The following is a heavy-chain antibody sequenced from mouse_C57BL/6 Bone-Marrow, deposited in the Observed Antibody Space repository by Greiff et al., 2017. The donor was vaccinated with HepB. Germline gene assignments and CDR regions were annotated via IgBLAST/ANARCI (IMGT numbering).Heavy chain of an antibody. CDR3: ARLLRDYFDY. D-gene: IGHD1-1*01. CDR1: GYTFTDYY. CDR2: INPNNGGT. V-gene: IGHV1-26*01. J-gene: IGHJ2*01. Sequence: EVQLQQSGPELVKPGASVKISCKASGYTFTDYYMNWVKQSHGKSLEWIGDINPNNGGTSYNQKFKGKATLTVDKSSSTAYMELRSLTSEDSAVYYCARLLRDYFDYWGQGTTLTVSS.